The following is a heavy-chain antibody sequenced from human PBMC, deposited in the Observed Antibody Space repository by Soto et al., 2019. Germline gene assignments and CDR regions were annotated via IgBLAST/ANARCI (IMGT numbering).Heavy chain of an antibody. CDR1: GYTSSSYW. CDR3: VRENIVVVPAANYYYYMDV. V-gene: IGHV3-74*01. Sequence: GGSLRLSCAASGYTSSSYWMHWVRQAPGKCLAWISRINSDGSSTSYEDSVKGRFTISRDNAKNTLFLQMKSLRAEDTAVYYCVRENIVVVPAANYYYYMDVWGKGTTVTVSS. J-gene: IGHJ6*03. D-gene: IGHD2-2*01. CDR2: INSDGSST.